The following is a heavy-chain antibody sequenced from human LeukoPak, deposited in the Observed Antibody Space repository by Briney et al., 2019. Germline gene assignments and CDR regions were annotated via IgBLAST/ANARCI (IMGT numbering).Heavy chain of an antibody. D-gene: IGHD6-13*01. Sequence: SGGPLRLSCSPCGLTFSSCAMMGVGQAPGKALEWCATITGGSNSTYYADSVKGRFTISRDNSTHTLFLQMASLGAGDTGIYYCAKGLYTSSGYHFHSWGQGTLVTVSS. V-gene: IGHV3-23*01. CDR3: AKGLYTSSGYHFHS. CDR1: GLTFSSCA. J-gene: IGHJ4*02. CDR2: ITGGSNST.